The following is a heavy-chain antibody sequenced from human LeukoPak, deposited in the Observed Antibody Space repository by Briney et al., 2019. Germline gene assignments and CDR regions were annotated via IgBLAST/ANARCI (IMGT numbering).Heavy chain of an antibody. CDR3: ARISDILTGYPFDY. CDR2: IIPILGIA. CDR1: GGTFSSYA. D-gene: IGHD3-9*01. V-gene: IGHV1-69*04. J-gene: IGHJ4*01. Sequence: SVKVSCKASGGTFSSYAISWVRQAPGQGLEWMGRIIPILGIANYAQKFQGRVTITADKSTNTAYMELSSLRSEDTAVYYCARISDILTGYPFDYWGHGTLVTVSS.